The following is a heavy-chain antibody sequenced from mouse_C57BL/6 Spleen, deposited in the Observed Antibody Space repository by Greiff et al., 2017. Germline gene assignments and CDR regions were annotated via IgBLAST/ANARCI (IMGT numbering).Heavy chain of an antibody. CDR1: GFTFSDYG. CDR2: ISSGSSTI. CDR3: ARGATTVVGDWYFDV. Sequence: EVKLMESGGGLVKPGGSLKLSCAASGFTFSDYGMHWVRQAPEKGLEWVAYISSGSSTIYYADTVKGRITNSRDNAKNTLLLQMTSLRSEDTAMYYCARGATTVVGDWYFDVWGTGTTVTVSS. V-gene: IGHV5-17*01. J-gene: IGHJ1*03. D-gene: IGHD1-1*01.